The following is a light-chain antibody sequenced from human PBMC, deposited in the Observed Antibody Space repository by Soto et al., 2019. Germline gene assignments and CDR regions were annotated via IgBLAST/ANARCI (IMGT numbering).Light chain of an antibody. CDR2: GNS. Sequence: QSVLTQPPSVSGAPGQRGTISCTGSISNIGAGYDVHWYQQLPGTVPKVLIYGNSNRPSGVPDRFSGSKSGTSASLAITGLQAEDEADYYCQSYDISLSGFHVFGTGTKLTVL. CDR1: ISNIGAGYD. CDR3: QSYDISLSGFHV. V-gene: IGLV1-40*01. J-gene: IGLJ1*01.